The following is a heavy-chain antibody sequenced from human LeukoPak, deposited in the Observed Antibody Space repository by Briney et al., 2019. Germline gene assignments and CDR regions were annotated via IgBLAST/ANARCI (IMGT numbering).Heavy chain of an antibody. J-gene: IGHJ4*02. CDR1: GFTFSSYA. D-gene: IGHD3-22*01. V-gene: IGHV3-30*04. CDR3: ARGASTGVTMIVVVITELDY. CDR2: ISYDGSNK. Sequence: GGSLRLSCAASGFTFSSYAMHWVRQAPGKGLEWVAVISYDGSNKYYADSVKGRFTISRDNSKNALYLQMNSLRAEDTAVYYCARGASTGVTMIVVVITELDYWGQGTLVTVSS.